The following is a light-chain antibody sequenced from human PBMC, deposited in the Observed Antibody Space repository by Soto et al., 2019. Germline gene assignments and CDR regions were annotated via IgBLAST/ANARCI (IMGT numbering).Light chain of an antibody. Sequence: QSVLTQPPSASGTPGQRVTISCSGSSSNIGSNTVNWYQQLPGTAPKLLIYSNNQRPSGVPDRFSGSKSGTSASLAISVLQSEYEADYYCAAWDDSLNGPVFGGGTKLTVL. CDR2: SNN. V-gene: IGLV1-44*01. CDR1: SSNIGSNT. CDR3: AAWDDSLNGPV. J-gene: IGLJ2*01.